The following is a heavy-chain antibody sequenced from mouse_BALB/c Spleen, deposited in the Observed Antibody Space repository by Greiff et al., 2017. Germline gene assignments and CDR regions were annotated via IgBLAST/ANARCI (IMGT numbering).Heavy chain of an antibody. V-gene: IGHV5-6-4*01. CDR2: ISSGGSYT. J-gene: IGHJ2*01. CDR3: TRDRYDGYYLDY. D-gene: IGHD2-3*01. Sequence: VQLKESGGGLVKPGGSLKLSCAASGFTFSSYTMSWVRQTPEKRLEWVATISSGGSYTYYPDSVKGRFTISRDNAKNTLYLQMSSLKSEDTAMYYCTRDRYDGYYLDYWGQGTTLTVSS. CDR1: GFTFSSYT.